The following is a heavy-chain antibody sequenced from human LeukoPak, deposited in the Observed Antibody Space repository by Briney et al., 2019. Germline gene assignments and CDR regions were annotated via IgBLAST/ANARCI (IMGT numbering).Heavy chain of an antibody. CDR1: GYTFTDYY. CDR3: ARGRPTTSIAAAGVNWFDP. V-gene: IGHV1-2*02. CDR2: INPKSGGT. J-gene: IGHJ5*02. D-gene: IGHD6-13*01. Sequence: ASVKVSCKSSGYTFTDYYVHWVRQAPGQGLEWMGWINPKSGGTSSAQKFQGRVTMTRDTSINTAYMELSSLTSDDTAVYYCARGRPTTSIAAAGVNWFDPWGQGTLVTVSS.